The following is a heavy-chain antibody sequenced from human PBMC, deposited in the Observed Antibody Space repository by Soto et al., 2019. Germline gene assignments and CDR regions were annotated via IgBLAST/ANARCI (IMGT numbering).Heavy chain of an antibody. J-gene: IGHJ4*02. CDR3: AAGGTRWLHSPFDY. V-gene: IGHV1-24*01. Sequence: QVQLVQSGAGVKKPGASVKVSCKVSGHTLTELSMHWVRLAPGKGLEWMGGFDPEDGETISAQKFQGRVTMTEDTSTDSTYLELSSLRSEDTAVYYCAAGGTRWLHSPFDYWGQGTLVTISS. D-gene: IGHD1-1*01. CDR2: FDPEDGET. CDR1: GHTLTELS.